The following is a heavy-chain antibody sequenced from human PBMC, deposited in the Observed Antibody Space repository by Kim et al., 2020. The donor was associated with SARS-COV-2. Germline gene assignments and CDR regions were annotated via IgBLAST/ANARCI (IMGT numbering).Heavy chain of an antibody. CDR1: GFTFSSYG. J-gene: IGHJ4*01. CDR3: AKDLIGGYSYGYFDY. V-gene: IGHV3-30*18. D-gene: IGHD5-18*01. Sequence: GGSLRLSCAASGFTFSSYGMHWVRQAPGKGLEWVAVISYDGSNKYYADSVKGRFTISRDNSKNTLYLQMNSLRAEDTAVYYCAKDLIGGYSYGYFDYWG. CDR2: ISYDGSNK.